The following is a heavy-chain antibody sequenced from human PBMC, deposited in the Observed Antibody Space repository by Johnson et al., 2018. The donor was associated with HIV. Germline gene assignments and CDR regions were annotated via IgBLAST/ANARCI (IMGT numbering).Heavy chain of an antibody. D-gene: IGHD6-19*01. J-gene: IGHJ3*02. CDR3: ANDNEGVAGTRNAFDI. CDR2: ISSSGSTI. V-gene: IGHV3-11*01. Sequence: QVQLVESVGGLVQPGGSLRLSCAASGFTFSDYYMSWFRQAPGKGLEWVSYISSSGSTIYYADSVKGRFTISRDNAKKSLYLQMNSLTTEDTALYYCANDNEGVAGTRNAFDIWGQGTKVTVSS. CDR1: GFTFSDYY.